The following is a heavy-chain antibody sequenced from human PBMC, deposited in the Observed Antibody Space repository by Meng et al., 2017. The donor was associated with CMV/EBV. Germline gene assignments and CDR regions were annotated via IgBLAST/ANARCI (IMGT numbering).Heavy chain of an antibody. V-gene: IGHV1-18*01. D-gene: IGHD3-10*01. CDR3: ARDPLFGGGGRFDL. J-gene: IGHJ2*01. CDR2: ISAYNGNP. Sequence: VQLWQSGVELKNPGASVQASCKASGSTFTSYGSSWVRQAPGQGLEWMGWISAYNGNPNYAQKLQGRVTMTTDTSTSTAYMELRSLRSDDTAVYYCARDPLFGGGGRFDLWGRGPLVTVSS. CDR1: GSTFTSYG.